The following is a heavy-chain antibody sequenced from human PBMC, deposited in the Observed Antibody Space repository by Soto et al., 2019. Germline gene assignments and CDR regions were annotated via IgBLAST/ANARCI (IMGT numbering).Heavy chain of an antibody. D-gene: IGHD6-13*01. CDR2: ISAYNGNT. J-gene: IGHJ4*02. CDR3: ARDLAAGTCDY. V-gene: IGHV1-18*01. CDR1: GYTFTSYA. Sequence: QVQLVQSGAEVRKPGASVKVSCKASGYTFTSYAISWVRQAPGQGLEWMGWISAYNGNTNYAQKLQGRVTMTTDTATSTPYTELRSLTSDDTAVYYCARDLAAGTCDYWGQGTLVTVSS.